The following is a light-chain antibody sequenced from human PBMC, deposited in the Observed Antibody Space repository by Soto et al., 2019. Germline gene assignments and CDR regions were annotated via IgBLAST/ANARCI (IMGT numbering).Light chain of an antibody. Sequence: QSVLTQPPSVSGAPGQGVTISCTGSSSSIGAGYDVHWYQQVPGTAPKLLIYGNNNRPSGVPDRFSGSKSGTSASLAITGLQAEDEADYYCQSYDSSLRYFYVFGTGTKLTVL. CDR1: SSSIGAGYD. CDR3: QSYDSSLRYFYV. CDR2: GNN. J-gene: IGLJ1*01. V-gene: IGLV1-40*01.